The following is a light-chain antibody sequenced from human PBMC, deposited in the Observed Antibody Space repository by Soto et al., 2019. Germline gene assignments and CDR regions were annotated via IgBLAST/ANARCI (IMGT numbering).Light chain of an antibody. Sequence: DIQLTESPSSLYASVGDRVAITCRASQSISSYLNWYQQKPGKAPKLLIYAASSLQSGVPSRFSGSGSGTEFTLTISSLQPDDFATYYCQHHNTYSEPYGQGTKVDIK. CDR2: AAS. V-gene: IGKV1-39*01. CDR1: QSISSY. J-gene: IGKJ1*01. CDR3: QHHNTYSEP.